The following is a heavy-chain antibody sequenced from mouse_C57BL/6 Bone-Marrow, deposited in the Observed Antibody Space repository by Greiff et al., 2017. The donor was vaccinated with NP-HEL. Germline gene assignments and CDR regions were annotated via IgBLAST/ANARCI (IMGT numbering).Heavy chain of an antibody. CDR1: GFTFRSYG. CDR2: ISSGGSYT. J-gene: IGHJ4*01. Sequence: EVMLVESGGDLVKPGGSLKLSCAASGFTFRSYGMSWVRQTPDKRLAWVATISSGGSYTYYPDSVKGRFTISRDNAKNTLYLQMSSLKSEDTAMYYCARHPFITTVVADAMDYWGQGTSVTVSS. V-gene: IGHV5-6*01. D-gene: IGHD1-1*01. CDR3: ARHPFITTVVADAMDY.